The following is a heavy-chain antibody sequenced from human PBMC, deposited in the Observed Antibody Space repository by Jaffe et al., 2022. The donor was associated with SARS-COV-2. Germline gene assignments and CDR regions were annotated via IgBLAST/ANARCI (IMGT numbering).Heavy chain of an antibody. V-gene: IGHV4-39*01. Sequence: QLHLQTSGPGLVRPSEALSLTCTVSGGSIGKTTFYWAWIRQSPGKGLEWIGSIYFSGATYYNPSLDSRVTISVDSSNNQFSLTMTSVTVADTAVYFCARQGYTGYDLLDSWGQGTLVTVSS. J-gene: IGHJ4*02. D-gene: IGHD5-12*01. CDR1: GGSIGKTTFY. CDR2: IYFSGAT. CDR3: ARQGYTGYDLLDS.